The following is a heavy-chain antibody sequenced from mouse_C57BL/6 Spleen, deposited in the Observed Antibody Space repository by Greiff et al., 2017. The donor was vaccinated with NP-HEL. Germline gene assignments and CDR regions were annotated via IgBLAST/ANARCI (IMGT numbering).Heavy chain of an antibody. CDR2: IYWDDDK. D-gene: IGHD2-4*01. J-gene: IGHJ4*01. CDR3: ARRFPYDYDEGYAMDY. CDR1: GFSLSTSGMG. V-gene: IGHV8-12*01. Sequence: QVTLKVSGPGILQSSQTLSLTCSFSGFSLSTSGMGVSWIRQPSGKGLEWLAHIYWDDDKRYNPSLKSRLTISKDTSRNQVFLKITSVDTADTATDYGARRFPYDYDEGYAMDYWGQGTSVTVSS.